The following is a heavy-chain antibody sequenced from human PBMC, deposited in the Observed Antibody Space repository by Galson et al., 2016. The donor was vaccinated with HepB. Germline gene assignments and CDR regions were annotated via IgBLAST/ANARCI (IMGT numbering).Heavy chain of an antibody. J-gene: IGHJ5*02. CDR3: ARGRGKSGFDL. V-gene: IGHV3-11*01. CDR2: IDPTGTSI. CDR1: GFTFSYYS. Sequence: SLRLSCAASGFTFSYYSLTWIRQAPGKGLEWISFIDPTGTSIYYADSVKGRFIISRDNAKNSLHLHMSGLRGGDTAIYYCARGRGKSGFDLWGQGTLVTVSS.